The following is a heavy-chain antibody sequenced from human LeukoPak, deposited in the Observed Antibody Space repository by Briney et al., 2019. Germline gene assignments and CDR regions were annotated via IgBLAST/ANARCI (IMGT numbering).Heavy chain of an antibody. CDR3: TTIAAAGHFDY. CDR2: IRSKAYGGTT. V-gene: IGHV3-49*03. CDR1: GFTFGDYA. J-gene: IGHJ4*02. D-gene: IGHD6-13*01. Sequence: GGSLRLSCIASGFTFGDYAMSWFRQAPGKGLEWVGFIRSKAYGGTTEYAASVEGRFTISRDDSKSIAYLQMNSLKIEDTAVYYCTTIAAAGHFDYWGQGTLVTVSS.